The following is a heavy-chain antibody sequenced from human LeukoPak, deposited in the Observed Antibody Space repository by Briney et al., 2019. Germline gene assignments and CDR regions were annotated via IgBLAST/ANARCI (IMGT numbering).Heavy chain of an antibody. D-gene: IGHD6-19*01. CDR3: ARHPSRVAVSGTGFDH. V-gene: IGHV4-59*08. CDR2: VYYSGST. CDR1: GFAFGSEA. Sequence: GSLRLSCAVSGFAFGSEAMSWIRQPPGKGLEWIGYVYYSGSTNYNPSLKSRVTISVDTLSNQFSLKLRSVTAADTAVYYCARHPSRVAVSGTGFDHWGQGSPVTVSS. J-gene: IGHJ4*02.